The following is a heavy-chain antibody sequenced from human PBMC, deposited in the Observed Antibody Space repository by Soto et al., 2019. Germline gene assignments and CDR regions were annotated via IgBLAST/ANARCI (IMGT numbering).Heavy chain of an antibody. CDR1: GGTFSSYA. J-gene: IGHJ5*02. V-gene: IGHV1-69*01. D-gene: IGHD3-16*01. CDR3: ARDLRTHGVGVGYNWFDP. Sequence: QVQLVQSGAEVKKPGSSVKVSCKASGGTFSSYAISWVRQAPGQGLEWMGGIIPIFGTANYAQKFQGRVTITADESTITAYRELSSLRSEDTAVYYCARDLRTHGVGVGYNWFDPWGQGTLVTVSS. CDR2: IIPIFGTA.